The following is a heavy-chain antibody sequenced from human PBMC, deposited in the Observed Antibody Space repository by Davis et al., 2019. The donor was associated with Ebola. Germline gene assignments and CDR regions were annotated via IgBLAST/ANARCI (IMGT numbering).Heavy chain of an antibody. V-gene: IGHV3-48*01. D-gene: IGHD3-3*01. J-gene: IGHJ4*02. Sequence: GGSLRLSCAASGFTFSSHTMAWVRQAPGKGLEYVSYISSGSGTIYYADSVRGRFTISRDNAKNSMYLQMNSLRAEDTAVYYCAKDEETYYDFWSGDIRGVISDWGQGTLVTVSS. CDR2: ISSGSGTI. CDR3: AKDEETYYDFWSGDIRGVISD. CDR1: GFTFSSHT.